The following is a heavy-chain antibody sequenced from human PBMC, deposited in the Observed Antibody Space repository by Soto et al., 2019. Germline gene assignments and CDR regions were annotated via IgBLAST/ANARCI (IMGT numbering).Heavy chain of an antibody. J-gene: IGHJ6*02. Sequence: PGESLKISCKGSGYSFTSYWISWVRQMPGKGLEWMGRIDPSDSYTNYSPSFQGHVTISADKSISTAYLQWSSLKASDTAMYYCARHGQTPDYYYYGMDVWGQGTTVTVSS. CDR2: IDPSDSYT. V-gene: IGHV5-10-1*01. CDR1: GYSFTSYW. CDR3: ARHGQTPDYYYYGMDV.